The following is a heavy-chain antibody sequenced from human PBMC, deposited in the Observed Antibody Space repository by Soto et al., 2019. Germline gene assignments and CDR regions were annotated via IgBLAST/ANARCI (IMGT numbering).Heavy chain of an antibody. CDR3: ARVAEDIGVVPPFNY. CDR2: INAGNGNT. Sequence: GXSVKVSCQASGYTFTNYAMHWVRQAPGQRLEWMGWINAGNGNTKYSQKFQGRVTITRDTSASTAYVELSSLRSEDTAVYYCARVAEDIGVVPPFNYWGQGTLVTVSS. V-gene: IGHV1-3*01. D-gene: IGHD2-2*01. J-gene: IGHJ4*02. CDR1: GYTFTNYA.